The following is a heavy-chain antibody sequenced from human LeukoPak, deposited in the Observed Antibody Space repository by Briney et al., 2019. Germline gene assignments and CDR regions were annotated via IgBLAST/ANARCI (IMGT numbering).Heavy chain of an antibody. CDR1: GGPISSYY. Sequence: PSETLSLTCSVSGGPISSYYWHWLRHTPGKALQWIGYTHYSGSTNYNPSLKSRVPIPVDTSKNQFSLKLSSVTAADTGLYYWARGNAYNWSFDLWGQGTLVTVSS. V-gene: IGHV4-59*01. CDR2: THYSGST. CDR3: ARGNAYNWSFDL. D-gene: IGHD1-1*01. J-gene: IGHJ4*02.